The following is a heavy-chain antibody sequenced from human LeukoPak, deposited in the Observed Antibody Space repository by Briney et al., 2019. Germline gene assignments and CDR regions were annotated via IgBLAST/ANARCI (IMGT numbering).Heavy chain of an antibody. CDR3: ARGQGGSGTYYNNWFDL. Sequence: PGGSLRLSCSASGFIFDDYAMQWVRQGPGRGLEWVSGISWDGARAGYADSVRGRSTISRDNTKNSLYLQMHSLKTEDTALYYCARGQGGSGTYYNNWFDLWGRGTLVTVSA. CDR2: ISWDGARA. V-gene: IGHV3-9*01. J-gene: IGHJ5*02. CDR1: GFIFDDYA. D-gene: IGHD3-10*01.